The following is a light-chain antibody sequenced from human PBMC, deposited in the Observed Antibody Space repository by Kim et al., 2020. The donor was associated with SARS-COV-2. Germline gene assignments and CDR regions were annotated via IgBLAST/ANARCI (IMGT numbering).Light chain of an antibody. J-gene: IGLJ3*02. CDR2: GKN. CDR3: NSRDSSGYLGV. CDR1: TNRNHF. V-gene: IGLV3-19*01. Sequence: LGQTITITRQRNTNRNHFVSWYQQRPGQTPVLVMYGKNVRSSGIPDRFSGSTSGNTASLTITGAQAEDEADYYCNSRDSSGYLGVFGGGTQQTVL.